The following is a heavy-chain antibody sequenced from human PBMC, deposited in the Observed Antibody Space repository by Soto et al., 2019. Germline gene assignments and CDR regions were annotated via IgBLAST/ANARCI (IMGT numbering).Heavy chain of an antibody. D-gene: IGHD3-10*01. CDR3: AREAGVYGSGAYGMDV. CDR1: GFTFSSYS. V-gene: IGHV3-30-3*01. CDR2: ISYDGSDK. Sequence: QVQLVESGGGVVQPGRSLRLSCAASGFTFSSYSMHWVRQAPGKGLEWVAVISYDGSDKYYADSVKGRFTISRDNSKNTLYLERTSLRAEVTAVYYCAREAGVYGSGAYGMDVWGQGTTVTVSS. J-gene: IGHJ6*02.